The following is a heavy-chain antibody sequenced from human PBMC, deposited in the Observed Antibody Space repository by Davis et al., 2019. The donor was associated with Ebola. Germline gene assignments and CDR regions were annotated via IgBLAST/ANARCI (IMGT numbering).Heavy chain of an antibody. V-gene: IGHV3-48*02. D-gene: IGHD2-15*01. J-gene: IGHJ4*02. CDR3: ARRAYCSGGSCYYNDY. Sequence: GESLKISCAASGFMFSSYWMTWVRQAPGKGLEWVSYISSSGSTIYYADSVKGRFTISRDNAKNSLYLQMNSLRDEDTAVYYCARRAYCSGGSCYYNDYWGQGTLVTVSS. CDR1: GFMFSSYW. CDR2: ISSSGSTI.